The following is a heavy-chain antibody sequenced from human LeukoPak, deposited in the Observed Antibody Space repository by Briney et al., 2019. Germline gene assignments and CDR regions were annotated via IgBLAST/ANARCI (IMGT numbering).Heavy chain of an antibody. D-gene: IGHD3-10*01. J-gene: IGHJ4*02. CDR2: IYTSGST. V-gene: IGHV4-4*07. CDR1: GGSISSYY. CDR3: ARLYYYGSGSSFDY. Sequence: SETLSLTCTVSGGSISSYYWSWIRQPAGKGLEWIGRIYTSGSTNYNPSLKSRVTMSVDTSKNQFSPKLSSVTAADTAVYYCARLYYYGSGSSFDYWGQGTLVTVSS.